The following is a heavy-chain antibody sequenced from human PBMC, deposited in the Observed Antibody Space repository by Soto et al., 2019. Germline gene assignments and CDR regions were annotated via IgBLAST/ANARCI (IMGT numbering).Heavy chain of an antibody. D-gene: IGHD1-26*01. Sequence: PSETLSLTCTVSGGSISSYYWSWIRQPPGKGLEWIGYIYYSGSTNYNPSLKSRVTISVDTSKNQFSLKLSSVTAADTAVYYCARDDQRYSGSHHFDYWGQGTLVTVSS. CDR2: IYYSGST. J-gene: IGHJ4*02. CDR3: ARDDQRYSGSHHFDY. V-gene: IGHV4-59*01. CDR1: GGSISSYY.